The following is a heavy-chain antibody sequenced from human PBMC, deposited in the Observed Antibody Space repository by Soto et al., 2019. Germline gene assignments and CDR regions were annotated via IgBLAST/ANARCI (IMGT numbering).Heavy chain of an antibody. D-gene: IGHD1-1*01. V-gene: IGHV4-59*02. J-gene: IGHJ4*02. CDR1: GCSVSSYY. Sequence: SETLSLTCTVSGCSVSSYYWSWIRQPPGKGLEWIGYIYYSGSTNYNPSLKSRVTISVDTSKNQFSLKLSSVTAADTAVYYCAREYPQLGAFDYWGQGTLVTVSS. CDR3: AREYPQLGAFDY. CDR2: IYYSGST.